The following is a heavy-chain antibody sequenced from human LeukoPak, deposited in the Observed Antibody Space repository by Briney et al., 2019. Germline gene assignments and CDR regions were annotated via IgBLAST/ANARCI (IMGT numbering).Heavy chain of an antibody. CDR3: ARDTMVRGVINANWFDP. CDR1: GGSISSYY. V-gene: IGHV4-59*01. D-gene: IGHD3-10*01. Sequence: SETLSLTCTVSGGSISSYYWSWIRQPPGKGLEWIGYIYYSGSTNYNPSLKSRVTISVDTSKNQFSLKLSSVTAADTAVYYCARDTMVRGVINANWFDPWAREPWSPSPQ. CDR2: IYYSGST. J-gene: IGHJ5*02.